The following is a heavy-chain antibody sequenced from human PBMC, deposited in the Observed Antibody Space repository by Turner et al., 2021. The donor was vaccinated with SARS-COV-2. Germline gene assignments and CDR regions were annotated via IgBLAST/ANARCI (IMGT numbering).Heavy chain of an antibody. CDR1: GFTFSRYG. Sequence: QVQLVESGGGVVQPGRSLRLPCPASGFTFSRYGMHWVRQAPGKGLEWVAVIWYDGSNKYYADSVKGRFTISRDNSKNTLYLQMNSLRAEDTAVYYCAKAGFGYSSGWGYFDYWGQGTLVTVSS. V-gene: IGHV3-33*06. J-gene: IGHJ4*02. CDR2: IWYDGSNK. CDR3: AKAGFGYSSGWGYFDY. D-gene: IGHD6-19*01.